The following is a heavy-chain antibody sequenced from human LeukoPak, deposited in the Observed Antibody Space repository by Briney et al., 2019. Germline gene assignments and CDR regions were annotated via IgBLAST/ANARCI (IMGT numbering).Heavy chain of an antibody. CDR2: IYYSGNT. CDR1: GVSISSSNSY. J-gene: IGHJ5*02. D-gene: IGHD4-17*01. V-gene: IGHV4-39*07. Sequence: PSETLSLTCTVSGVSISSSNSYWGWIRQPPGKGLEWIGSIYYSGNTYYNASLKSRVTISVDTSKSQFSLNLMSATAADTAVYYCTRDTGTTGEVKFDPWGQGTLVTVSS. CDR3: TRDTGTTGEVKFDP.